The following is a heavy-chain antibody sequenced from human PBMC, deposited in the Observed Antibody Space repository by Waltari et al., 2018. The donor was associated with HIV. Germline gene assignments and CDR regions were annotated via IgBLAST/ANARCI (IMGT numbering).Heavy chain of an antibody. V-gene: IGHV4-39*01. CDR3: ASGASVAVDSY. J-gene: IGHJ4*02. D-gene: IGHD6-19*01. CDR2: IYYSGST. CDR1: GGSISSSSYY. Sequence: QLQLQESGPGLVKPSETLSLTCTVSGGSISSSSYYWGWIRQPPGKGLAWIGSIYYSGSTYYNPSLKSRVTISVDTSKNQFSLKLSSVTAADTAVYYCASGASVAVDSYWGQGTLVTVSS.